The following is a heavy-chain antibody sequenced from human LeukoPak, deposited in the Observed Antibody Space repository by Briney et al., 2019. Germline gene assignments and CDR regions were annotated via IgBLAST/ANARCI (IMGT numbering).Heavy chain of an antibody. CDR2: IYYSGST. CDR1: GGSISSGGYY. D-gene: IGHD1-1*01. Sequence: PSETLSLTCTVSGGSISSGGYYWSWIRQHPGKGLEWIGYIYYSGSTYYNPSLKSRVTISVDTSKNQFSLKLSSVTAADTAVYYCASAPTGPGYPDYWGQGTLVTVSS. J-gene: IGHJ4*02. V-gene: IGHV4-31*03. CDR3: ASAPTGPGYPDY.